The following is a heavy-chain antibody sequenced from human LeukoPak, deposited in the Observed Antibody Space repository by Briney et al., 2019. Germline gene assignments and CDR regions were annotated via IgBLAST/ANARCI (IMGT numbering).Heavy chain of an antibody. J-gene: IGHJ4*02. CDR3: AKGSVVVIATNYFDY. CDR2: ISGSGGST. D-gene: IGHD2-15*01. CDR1: GFTFSNYG. V-gene: IGHV3-23*01. Sequence: GGSLRLSCAASGFTFSNYGMNWVRQAPGKGLEWVSGISGSGGSTYSADSVKGRFTISRDNSKNTLYLQMNSLRAEDTAVYYCAKGSVVVIATNYFDYWGQGTLVTVSS.